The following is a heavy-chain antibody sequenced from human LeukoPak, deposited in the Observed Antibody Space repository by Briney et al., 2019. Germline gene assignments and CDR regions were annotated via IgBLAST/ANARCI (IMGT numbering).Heavy chain of an antibody. V-gene: IGHV1-2*02. J-gene: IGHJ4*02. D-gene: IGHD2-2*01. CDR1: GYTFTGYY. CDR2: INPNSGDT. Sequence: ASVKVSCKASGYTFTGYYIHWVRQAPGQGLEWMGRINPNSGDTNYAQKFQGRVTMTRDTSISTAYIQLSRLRSDDTAVYLCATDYHFPLWGQGTLVSVSS. CDR3: ATDYHFPL.